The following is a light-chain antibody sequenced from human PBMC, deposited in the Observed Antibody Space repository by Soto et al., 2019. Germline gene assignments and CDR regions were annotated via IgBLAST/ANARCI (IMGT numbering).Light chain of an antibody. V-gene: IGKV3-11*01. Sequence: EIVLTQSPATLSLSPGERATLACRASQSVSSYFAWYQQKPGQAPRVVIYDASNRATGIPPRFSGSGSGTDFTLTISSLEPEDFAVYYCQQRSSWPRTFGQGTKVEIK. CDR3: QQRSSWPRT. CDR2: DAS. CDR1: QSVSSY. J-gene: IGKJ1*01.